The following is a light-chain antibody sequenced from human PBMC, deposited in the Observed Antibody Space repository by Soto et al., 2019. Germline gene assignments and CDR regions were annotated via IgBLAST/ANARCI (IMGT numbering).Light chain of an antibody. CDR2: GAS. V-gene: IGKV3-11*01. Sequence: EIVMTQSPATLSVSPGERATLSCRASQSVSSNLAWYQQKPGQAPRLLIYGASTRATGIPTRFSGSGSGTDFTLTISSLEPEDLGVYYCQQRSDWPPSLTFGGGTKVDIK. CDR1: QSVSSN. CDR3: QQRSDWPPSLT. J-gene: IGKJ4*01.